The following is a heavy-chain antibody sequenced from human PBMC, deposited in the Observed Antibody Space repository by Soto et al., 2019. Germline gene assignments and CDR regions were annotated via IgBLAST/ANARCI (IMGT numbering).Heavy chain of an antibody. Sequence: GGSLRLSCAASGFTFSSYAMTWVRQAPGEGLEWVSTISGSGSSTYYADSVKGRFTISRDNSKNTLYLHMNSLRAEDTAVYYCAKPTVRDHDFWSGSFYNYFDPWGQGTLVTVSS. D-gene: IGHD3-3*01. CDR1: GFTFSSYA. CDR3: AKPTVRDHDFWSGSFYNYFDP. V-gene: IGHV3-23*01. J-gene: IGHJ5*02. CDR2: ISGSGSST.